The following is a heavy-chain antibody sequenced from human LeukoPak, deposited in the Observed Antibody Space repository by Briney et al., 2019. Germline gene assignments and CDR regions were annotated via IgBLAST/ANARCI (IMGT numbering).Heavy chain of an antibody. V-gene: IGHV3-21*01. CDR2: ITSTSSYI. CDR3: ARSFRGDSWNDNWFDP. J-gene: IGHJ5*02. CDR1: GFTFNNYS. D-gene: IGHD1-1*01. Sequence: GGSLRLSCAASGFTFNNYSMNWVRQAPGKGLEWVSSITSTSSYIYYADSVKGRFTISRDNAKNSLYLQMNSLRAEDTAMYYCARSFRGDSWNDNWFDPWGQGTLVTVSS.